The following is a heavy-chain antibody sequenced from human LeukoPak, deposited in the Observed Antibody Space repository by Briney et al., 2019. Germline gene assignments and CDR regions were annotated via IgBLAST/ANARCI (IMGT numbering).Heavy chain of an antibody. CDR1: GDSVSSNSAA. CDR2: TYYRSKWYN. D-gene: IGHD3-3*01. V-gene: IGHV6-1*01. CDR3: ARSNYDFWSNWFDP. Sequence: SQTLSLTCAISGDSVSSNSAAWNWIRQSPSRGLEWLGRTYYRSKWYNDYAVSVKSRITINPDTSKNQFSLQLNSVTPEDTAVHYCARSNYDFWSNWFDPWGQGTLVTVSS. J-gene: IGHJ5*02.